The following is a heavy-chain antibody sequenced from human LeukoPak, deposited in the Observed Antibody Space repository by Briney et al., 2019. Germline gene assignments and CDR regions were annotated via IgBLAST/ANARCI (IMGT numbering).Heavy chain of an antibody. J-gene: IGHJ4*02. CDR1: GGSISSYY. CDR2: IYTSGST. Sequence: SETLSLTCTVSGGSISSYYWSWIRQPAGKGLEWIGRIYTSGSTNYNPSLKSRVTISVDTSKNQFSLKLSSVTAADTAVYYCASSRRIVGATRRIGGYYFDYWGQGTLVTVSS. V-gene: IGHV4-4*07. CDR3: ASSRRIVGATRRIGGYYFDY. D-gene: IGHD1-26*01.